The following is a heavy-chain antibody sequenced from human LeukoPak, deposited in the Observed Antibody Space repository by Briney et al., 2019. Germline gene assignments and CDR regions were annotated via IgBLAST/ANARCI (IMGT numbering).Heavy chain of an antibody. V-gene: IGHV1-69*05. CDR1: GCTFSSYA. Sequence: SVKVSCKASGCTFSSYAISWVRQAPGQGLEWMGWIIPIFGTANYAQKFQGRVTITTDESTRTAYTELSSLRSEETAVYYCAREIEMATISYYYYMDVWGKGTTVTVSS. D-gene: IGHD5-24*01. CDR2: IIPIFGTA. J-gene: IGHJ6*03. CDR3: AREIEMATISYYYYMDV.